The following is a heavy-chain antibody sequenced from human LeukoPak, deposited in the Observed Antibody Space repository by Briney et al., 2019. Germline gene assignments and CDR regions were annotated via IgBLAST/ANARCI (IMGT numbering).Heavy chain of an antibody. J-gene: IGHJ4*02. CDR3: AKSNYFDSGGYYFFDY. V-gene: IGHV3-64*04. D-gene: IGHD3-22*01. CDR2: ISSNGGST. CDR1: GFTFSSYA. Sequence: GGSLRLSCSASGFTFSSYALHWVRQAPGKGLEYVSAISSNGGSTYYADSVKGRFTISRDNSKDTLYLQMNSLRAEDTAAYYCAKSNYFDSGGYYFFDYWGQGTLVTVSS.